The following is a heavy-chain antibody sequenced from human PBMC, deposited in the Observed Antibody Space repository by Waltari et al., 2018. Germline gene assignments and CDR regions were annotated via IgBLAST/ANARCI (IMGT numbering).Heavy chain of an antibody. J-gene: IGHJ4*02. Sequence: QVLPQESGPGLVKPSETLSLTCSVPRVPINSYYWTWIRQPAGKGLEWIGRVYTSGSFTSNPSVEGRVIMSVDMSSNQVSLKLTSVTAADTAVYFCATGTGSGWYGDYFDYWGQGILVTVSS. CDR1: RVPINSYY. D-gene: IGHD6-19*01. CDR3: ATGTGSGWYGDYFDY. V-gene: IGHV4-4*07. CDR2: VYTSGSF.